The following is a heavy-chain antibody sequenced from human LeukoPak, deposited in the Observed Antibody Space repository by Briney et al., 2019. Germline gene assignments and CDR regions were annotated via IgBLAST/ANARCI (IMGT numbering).Heavy chain of an antibody. CDR1: GGSFSGYY. CDR2: INHSGST. CDR3: ATRPNPWLRPLKYYYGMDV. Sequence: SETLSLTCAVYGGSFSGYYWSWIRQPPGKGLEWIGEINHSGSTNYNPSLKSRVTISVDTSKNQFSLKLSSVTAADTAVYYCATRPNPWLRPLKYYYGMDVWGQGATVTVSS. J-gene: IGHJ6*02. D-gene: IGHD5-12*01. V-gene: IGHV4-34*01.